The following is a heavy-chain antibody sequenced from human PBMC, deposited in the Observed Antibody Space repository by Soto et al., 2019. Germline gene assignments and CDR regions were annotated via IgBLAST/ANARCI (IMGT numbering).Heavy chain of an antibody. V-gene: IGHV4-59*01. D-gene: IGHD2-21*02. CDR3: ARDLWGYCGTDCYPLDV. J-gene: IGHJ6*02. Sequence: SETLSLTCTVSGDSISDNYWSWIRQPPGKTLEWIGYMYYTGSTNYNPSLKSRVTMSVDTSKTQFSLKLNSVTAADTAVYYCARDLWGYCGTDCYPLDVWGQGTTVTVSS. CDR2: MYYTGST. CDR1: GDSISDNY.